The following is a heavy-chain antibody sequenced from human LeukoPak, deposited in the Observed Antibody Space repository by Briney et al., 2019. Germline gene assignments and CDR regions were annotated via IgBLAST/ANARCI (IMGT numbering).Heavy chain of an antibody. CDR3: ARAATENYGGLSFNS. J-gene: IGHJ4*02. D-gene: IGHD4-23*01. Sequence: SETLSLTCAVYGGSFSGYYWSWIRQPPGKGLEWIGEINHSGSTNYNPSLKSRVTISVDTSKNQFSLKLGSVTAADTAVYFCARAATENYGGLSFNSWGQGSLVTVSS. V-gene: IGHV4-34*01. CDR1: GGSFSGYY. CDR2: INHSGST.